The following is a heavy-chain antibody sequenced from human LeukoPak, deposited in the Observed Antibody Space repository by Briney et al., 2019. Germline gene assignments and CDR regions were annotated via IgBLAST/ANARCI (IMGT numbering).Heavy chain of an antibody. V-gene: IGHV1-69*05. CDR3: AKTSSSQVWSFDY. D-gene: IGHD6-6*01. CDR1: GGTFSSYA. CDR2: IIPIFGTA. J-gene: IGHJ4*02. Sequence: SVKVSCKASGGTFSSYAISLVRQAPGQGLEWMGRIIPIFGTANYAQKFQGRVTITTDESTSTAYMELSSLRSEDTAVYYCAKTSSSQVWSFDYWGQGTLVTVSS.